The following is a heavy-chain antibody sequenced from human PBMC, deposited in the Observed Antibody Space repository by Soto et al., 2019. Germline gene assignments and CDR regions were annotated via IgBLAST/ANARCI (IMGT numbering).Heavy chain of an antibody. CDR2: IWYDGSNK. Sequence: GGSLRLSCAASGFTFSSYGMHWVRQAPGKGLEWVAVIWYDGSNKYYADSVKGRFTISRDNSKNTLYLQMNSLRAEDTAVYYCASLIFGEPNDAFDIWGQGTMVTVSS. CDR1: GFTFSSYG. J-gene: IGHJ3*02. CDR3: ASLIFGEPNDAFDI. D-gene: IGHD3-3*01. V-gene: IGHV3-33*01.